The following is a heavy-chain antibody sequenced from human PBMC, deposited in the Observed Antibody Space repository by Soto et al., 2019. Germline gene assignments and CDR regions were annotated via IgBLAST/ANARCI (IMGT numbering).Heavy chain of an antibody. CDR2: FDPEDGET. Sequence: ASVKVSCTVSGSTLPELCMHLLRQAPVKGLEWLGGFDPEDGETIYAQKFQGRVTMTEDTSTDTAYMELSSLRSEDTAVYYCATDLLIGYSYGLWGQGTLVTVSS. D-gene: IGHD5-18*01. J-gene: IGHJ4*02. V-gene: IGHV1-24*01. CDR1: GSTLPELC. CDR3: ATDLLIGYSYGL.